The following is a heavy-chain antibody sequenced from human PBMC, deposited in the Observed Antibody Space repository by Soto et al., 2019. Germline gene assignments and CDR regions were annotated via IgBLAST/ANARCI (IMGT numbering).Heavy chain of an antibody. Sequence: HPGGSLRLSCVASGFSFSSYVMSWVRQAPGMGLEWVAGITVSGDTTRYADSVRGRFTISRDSSKNTLYLEMNTLRAGDTAIYYCAKGEPSGYYYFDFWGHGTMVTVSS. J-gene: IGHJ4*01. CDR2: ITVSGDTT. V-gene: IGHV3-23*01. D-gene: IGHD3-22*01. CDR1: GFSFSSYV. CDR3: AKGEPSGYYYFDF.